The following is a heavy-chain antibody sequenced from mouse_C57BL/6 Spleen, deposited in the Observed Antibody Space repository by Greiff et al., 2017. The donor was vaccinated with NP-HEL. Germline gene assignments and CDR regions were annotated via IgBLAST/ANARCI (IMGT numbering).Heavy chain of an antibody. D-gene: IGHD1-1*01. CDR2: ISSGGGYT. V-gene: IGHV5-6*02. CDR3: ARRSTVVASPLGDFDV. J-gene: IGHJ1*03. CDR1: GFTFSSYG. Sequence: EVKLVESGGDLVKPGGSLKLSCAASGFTFSSYGMSWVRQTPDKRLEWVATISSGGGYTYYTDSVKGRSTISRDNAKNTLYLQMSSLKSEDTAVYYCARRSTVVASPLGDFDVWGTGTTVTVSS.